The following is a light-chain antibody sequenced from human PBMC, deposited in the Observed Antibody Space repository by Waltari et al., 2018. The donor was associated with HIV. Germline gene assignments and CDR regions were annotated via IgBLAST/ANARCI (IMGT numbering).Light chain of an antibody. CDR3: QSADTSDAYV. Sequence: SYELTQPPSVSVSPGQTARITCSGDGLAKKYAYWYQQKPGQAPVLVIYRDKERPSGIPERFSGSSSGTTVTLTISGVQAEDEADYYCQSADTSDAYVFGTGTKVTVL. J-gene: IGLJ1*01. CDR1: GLAKKY. V-gene: IGLV3-25*03. CDR2: RDK.